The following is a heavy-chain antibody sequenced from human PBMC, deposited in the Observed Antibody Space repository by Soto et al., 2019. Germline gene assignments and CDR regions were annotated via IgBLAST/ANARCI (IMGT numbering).Heavy chain of an antibody. CDR1: GFTVRSNY. J-gene: IGHJ4*02. CDR3: ARRGYYYDSSGYSPLFDY. Sequence: GGSLRLPCSASGFTVRSNYMTWGRQAPGKGLERVSGLYGDGDTFYADSVKGRFTISTDTSRKTLFLQMNSLRAEDSAVYYCARRGYYYDSSGYSPLFDYWGQGTPVTVSS. D-gene: IGHD3-22*01. CDR2: LYGDGDT. V-gene: IGHV3-53*01.